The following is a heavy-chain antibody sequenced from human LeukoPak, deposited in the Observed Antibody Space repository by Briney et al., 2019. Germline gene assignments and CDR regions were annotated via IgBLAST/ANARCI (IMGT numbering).Heavy chain of an antibody. Sequence: GGSLRLTCADSGFTFSSYSISWVRQAPGKGLEWVSGINWNGGSTGYADSVKGRFTISRDDAKNSLYLQMNSLRAEDTALYHCARLSWYYYYMDVWGKGTTVTISS. J-gene: IGHJ6*03. CDR1: GFTFSSYS. D-gene: IGHD6-13*01. CDR3: ARLSWYYYYMDV. V-gene: IGHV3-20*01. CDR2: INWNGGST.